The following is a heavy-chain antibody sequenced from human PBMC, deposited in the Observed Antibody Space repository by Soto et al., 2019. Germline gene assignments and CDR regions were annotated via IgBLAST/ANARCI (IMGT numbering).Heavy chain of an antibody. V-gene: IGHV4-31*03. J-gene: IGHJ4*02. D-gene: IGHD4-17*01. CDR3: ARGGGTHYDYGDFTAQFDY. CDR1: GGSISSGGYY. Sequence: SETLSLTCTVSGGSISSGGYYWSWIRQHPGKGLEWIGYIYYSGSTYYNPSLKSRVTISVDTSKNQFSLRLSSVTAADTAVYYCARGGGTHYDYGDFTAQFDYWGQGTLVTVSS. CDR2: IYYSGST.